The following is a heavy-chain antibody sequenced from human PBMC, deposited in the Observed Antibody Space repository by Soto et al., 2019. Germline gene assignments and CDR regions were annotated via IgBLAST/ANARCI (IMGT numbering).Heavy chain of an antibody. CDR2: IYHSGST. D-gene: IGHD6-19*01. Sequence: SETLSLTCAVSGGSISSGGYSWSWIRQPPGKGLEWIGYIYHSGSTYYNPSLKSRVTISVDRSKNQFSLKLSSVTAADTAVYYCPRGGIAVAGTGYNWFDPWGQGTLVTVAS. CDR1: GGSISSGGYS. V-gene: IGHV4-30-2*01. J-gene: IGHJ5*02. CDR3: PRGGIAVAGTGYNWFDP.